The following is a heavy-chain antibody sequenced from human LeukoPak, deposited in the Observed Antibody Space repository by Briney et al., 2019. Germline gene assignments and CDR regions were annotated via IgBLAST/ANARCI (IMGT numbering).Heavy chain of an antibody. D-gene: IGHD4/OR15-4a*01. CDR1: GYSFTSYW. Sequence: GESLKISCKGSGYSFTSYWISWVGQMPGKGLEWMGRIDPSDSYTNYSPSFQGHVTISADKSFSTAYLQWSSLKASDTAMYYCARHPTNLYLDYWGQGTLVTVSS. J-gene: IGHJ4*02. CDR3: ARHPTNLYLDY. V-gene: IGHV5-10-1*01. CDR2: IDPSDSYT.